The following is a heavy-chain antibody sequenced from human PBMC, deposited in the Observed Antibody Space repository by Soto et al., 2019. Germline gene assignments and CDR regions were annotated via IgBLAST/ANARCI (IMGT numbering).Heavy chain of an antibody. D-gene: IGHD3-10*01. V-gene: IGHV4-34*01. J-gene: IGHJ5*02. CDR3: ARRGAYYYGSGFPYNWFDP. Sequence: SETLSLTCAVYGGSFSGYYWSWIRQPPGKGLEWIGEINHSGSTNYNPSLKSRVTISVDTSKNQFSLKLSSVTAADTAVYYCARRGAYYYGSGFPYNWFDPWGQGTLVTVSS. CDR2: INHSGST. CDR1: GGSFSGYY.